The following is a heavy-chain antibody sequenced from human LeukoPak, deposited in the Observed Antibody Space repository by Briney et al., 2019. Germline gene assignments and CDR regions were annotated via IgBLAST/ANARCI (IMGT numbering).Heavy chain of an antibody. D-gene: IGHD6-13*01. CDR2: INHSGST. CDR3: ARRGTAAGPLLGYFDY. CDR1: GGSFSGYY. V-gene: IGHV4-34*01. J-gene: IGHJ4*02. Sequence: PSETLSLTCAVYGGSFSGYYWSWIRQPPGKGLEWIGEINHSGSTNYNPSLKSRVTISVDTSKNQFSLKLSSVTAADTAVYYCARRGTAAGPLLGYFDYWGQGTLVTVSS.